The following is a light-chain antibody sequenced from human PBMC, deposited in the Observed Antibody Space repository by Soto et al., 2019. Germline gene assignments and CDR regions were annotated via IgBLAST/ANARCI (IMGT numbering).Light chain of an antibody. CDR2: GVT. CDR1: HNGIGTYDY. J-gene: IGLJ1*01. CDR3: SSFTSNRIYV. V-gene: IGLV2-14*03. Sequence: QSALTQPTSVSGSPGQSITISCTGNHNGIGTYDYVSWYQQHPGRAPRLLIHGVTTRPSGISDRFSASKSGLTASLTISGLQPEDEADYYCSSFTSNRIYVFGPGTKVTV.